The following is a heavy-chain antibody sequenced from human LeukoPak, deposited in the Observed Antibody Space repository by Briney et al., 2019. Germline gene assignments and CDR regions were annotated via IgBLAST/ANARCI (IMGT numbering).Heavy chain of an antibody. CDR2: IKNDGSET. D-gene: IGHD3-10*01. CDR1: GFNFRDHW. J-gene: IGHJ4*02. V-gene: IGHV3-7*01. Sequence: GGSLRLSCAVSGFNFRDHWMDWVRQAPGKGLEWVGHIKNDGSETYYLDSLKGRFSISRDNSRNTLYLQMNSLRAEDTAVYYCARELLRGIDYWGQGTLVTVSS. CDR3: ARELLRGIDY.